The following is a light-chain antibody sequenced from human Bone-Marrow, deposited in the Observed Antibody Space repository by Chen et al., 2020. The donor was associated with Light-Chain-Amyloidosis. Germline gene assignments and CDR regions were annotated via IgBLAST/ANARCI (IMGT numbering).Light chain of an antibody. Sequence: DIQMTQSPSTLSASVGDRVTISCRASQSLRTWLAWYQQKSGKAPKLLIYKSSTLQSGVPARFRGSGSGTEFNLTIGRLQPDDFATYYCQQYNNNPITFGQGTRLETK. V-gene: IGKV1-5*03. CDR3: QQYNNNPIT. CDR1: QSLRTW. CDR2: KSS. J-gene: IGKJ5*01.